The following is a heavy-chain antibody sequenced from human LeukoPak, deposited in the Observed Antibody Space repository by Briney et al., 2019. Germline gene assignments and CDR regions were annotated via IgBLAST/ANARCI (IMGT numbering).Heavy chain of an antibody. CDR2: MSYDGSSK. V-gene: IGHV3-30*18. CDR3: AKGYTGTWLFDY. J-gene: IGHJ4*02. CDR1: GSTFSTYV. Sequence: GGSLRLSCAAPGSTFSTYVMHWVRQAPGKGLEWVAVMSYDGSSKYYADSVKGRFTISRDNSKNTLYLQMNSLRAEDTAVYYCAKGYTGTWLFDYWGQGTLVTVSS. D-gene: IGHD6-13*01.